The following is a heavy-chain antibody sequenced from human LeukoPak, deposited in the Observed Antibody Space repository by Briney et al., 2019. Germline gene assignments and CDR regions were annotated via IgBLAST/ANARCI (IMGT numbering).Heavy chain of an antibody. D-gene: IGHD3-10*01. CDR1: GFXFSSYE. V-gene: IGHV3-48*03. Sequence: GGSLRLSCAASGFXFSSYEMNWVRQAPGKGLEWVSYISSSGSTIYYADSVKGRFTISRDNAKNSLYPQMNSLRAEDTAVYYCARDQTAYGSGSYHEYYYYYGMDVWGQGTTVTVSS. J-gene: IGHJ6*02. CDR3: ARDQTAYGSGSYHEYYYYYGMDV. CDR2: ISSSGSTI.